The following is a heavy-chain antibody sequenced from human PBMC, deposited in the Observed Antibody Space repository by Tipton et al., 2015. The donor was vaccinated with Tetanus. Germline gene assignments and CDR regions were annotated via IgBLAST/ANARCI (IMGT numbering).Heavy chain of an antibody. V-gene: IGHV4-34*01. Sequence: TLSLTCAVYGGSFSGYYWSWIRQPPGKGLEWIGEINHSGSTNYNPSLKTRVTTSVDTSKNQLSLKLSSVTAADTAVYYCARGTTLDYWGQGTLVTVSS. CDR2: INHSGST. D-gene: IGHD4-11*01. CDR3: ARGTTLDY. J-gene: IGHJ4*02. CDR1: GGSFSGYY.